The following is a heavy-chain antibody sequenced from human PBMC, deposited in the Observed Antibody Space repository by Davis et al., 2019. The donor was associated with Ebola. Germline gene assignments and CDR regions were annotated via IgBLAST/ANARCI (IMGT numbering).Heavy chain of an antibody. CDR2: INGYNGNT. J-gene: IGHJ3*02. D-gene: IGHD1-26*01. CDR1: GYTFTNYY. CDR3: ARTSIVGTSTTASDI. Sequence: ASVKVSCKASGYTFTNYYMHWVRQAPGQGLEWMGWINGYNGNTNYAQKLQARVAMTTDTSTGTAYLDLRSLRSDDTAVYFCARTSIVGTSTTASDIWGQGTLVTVSS. V-gene: IGHV1-18*04.